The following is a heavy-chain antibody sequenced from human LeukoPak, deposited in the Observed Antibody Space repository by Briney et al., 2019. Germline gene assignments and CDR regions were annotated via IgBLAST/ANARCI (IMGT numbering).Heavy chain of an antibody. CDR2: INHSGST. V-gene: IGHV4-34*01. D-gene: IGHD3-22*01. J-gene: IGHJ4*02. CDR1: GGSFSGYY. Sequence: SETLSLTCAVYGGSFSGYYWSWIRQPPGKGLEWIGEINHSGSTNYNPSLKSRVTISVDTSKNQFSLKLSSVTAADTAVYYCARGSPNYYDSSGYGDYWGQGTLVTVSS. CDR3: ARGSPNYYDSSGYGDY.